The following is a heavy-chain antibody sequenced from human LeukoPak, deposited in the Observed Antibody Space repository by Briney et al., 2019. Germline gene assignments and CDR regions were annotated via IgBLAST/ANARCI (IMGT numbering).Heavy chain of an antibody. Sequence: GRSLRLSCAASGFSFSSYAMSSVRPAPGKGLEWVSSISGGGDSTYYSDSVKGRSTITRDNSKHTLYLQMNTLRVEDTAIYYCATLPKWVSSTDYGAYWGQGTLVTVSS. D-gene: IGHD4-17*01. CDR1: GFSFSSYA. J-gene: IGHJ4*02. V-gene: IGHV3-23*01. CDR3: ATLPKWVSSTDYGAY. CDR2: ISGGGDST.